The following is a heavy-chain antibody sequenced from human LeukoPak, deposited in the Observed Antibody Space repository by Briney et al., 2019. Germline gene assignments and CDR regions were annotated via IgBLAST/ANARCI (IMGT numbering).Heavy chain of an antibody. J-gene: IGHJ4*02. V-gene: IGHV3-30*18. D-gene: IGHD3-10*01. CDR1: GLTVSTYC. Sequence: GRCLRLSCPPSGLTVSTYCTRCVRQASGKGLEWVALISYDGSNKYYADSVKGRFTITTDNSKNTLYLKMNSLRPEDTAGSYCAKGAPYGSGGYPVYYWGQGTLVTVSS. CDR3: AKGAPYGSGGYPVYY. CDR2: ISYDGSNK.